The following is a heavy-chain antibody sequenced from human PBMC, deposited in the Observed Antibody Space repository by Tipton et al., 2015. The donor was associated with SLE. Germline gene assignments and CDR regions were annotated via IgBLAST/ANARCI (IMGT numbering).Heavy chain of an antibody. CDR3: AGVGEPNHYDFWSGYHYWYFDL. CDR2: IYYSGST. J-gene: IGHJ2*01. D-gene: IGHD3-3*01. CDR1: GGSISSSSYY. Sequence: TLSLTCTVSGGSISSSSYYWGRIRQPPGKGLEWIGSIYYSGSTYYNPSLKSRVTISVDTSKNQFSLKLSSVTAADTAVYYCAGVGEPNHYDFWSGYHYWYFDLWGRGTLVTVSS. V-gene: IGHV4-39*07.